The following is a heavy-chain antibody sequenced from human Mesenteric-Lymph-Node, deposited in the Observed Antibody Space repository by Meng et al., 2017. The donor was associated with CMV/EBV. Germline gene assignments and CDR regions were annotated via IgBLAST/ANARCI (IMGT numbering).Heavy chain of an antibody. J-gene: IGHJ6*02. CDR2: IIPILGIA. V-gene: IGHV1-69*10. D-gene: IGHD2-2*01. CDR3: ARGSTHETYYYYYGMDV. CDR1: GYTFTSYA. Sequence: SVKVSCKASGYTFTSYAISWVRQAPGQGLEWMGGIIPILGIANYAQKFQGRVTITADKSTSTAYMELSSLRSEDTAVYYCARGSTHETYYYYYGMDVWGQGTTVTVSS.